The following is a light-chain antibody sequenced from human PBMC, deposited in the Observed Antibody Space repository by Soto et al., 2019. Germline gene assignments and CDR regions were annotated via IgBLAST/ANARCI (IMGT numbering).Light chain of an antibody. V-gene: IGKV3-20*01. CDR3: HQYGTSPPIT. CDR1: QSVSSSY. Sequence: SLSVGTLSLNKGERATISCRVSQSVSSSYLARYQQKPGQAPRLLFYDASSRATGIPDRFSGSGSGTDFTLTISRLEPEDFAVYYCHQYGTSPPITFGHGTRLEIK. CDR2: DAS. J-gene: IGKJ5*01.